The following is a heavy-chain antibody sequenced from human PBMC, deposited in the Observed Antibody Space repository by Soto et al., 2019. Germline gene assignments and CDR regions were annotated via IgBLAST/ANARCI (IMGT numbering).Heavy chain of an antibody. CDR2: IIPIFGTA. CDR3: AREGRVPSDYYDSSGPFDY. D-gene: IGHD3-22*01. CDR1: GGTFSSYA. V-gene: IGHV1-69*13. Sequence: GASVKVSCKASGGTFSSYAISWVRQAPGQGREWMGGIIPIFGTANYAQKFQGRVTITADESTSTAYMELSSLRSEDTAVYYCAREGRVPSDYYDSSGPFDYWGQGXLVTVSS. J-gene: IGHJ4*02.